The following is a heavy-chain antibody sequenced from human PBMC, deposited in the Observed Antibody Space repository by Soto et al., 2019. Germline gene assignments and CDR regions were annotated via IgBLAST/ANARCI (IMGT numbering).Heavy chain of an antibody. J-gene: IGHJ4*02. D-gene: IGHD1-20*01. CDR2: NEISGSTT. V-gene: IGHV3-23*03. Sequence: LSCAASGCSFSDYSMNWVRQAPGKGQEWITINEISGSTTYYRDSVKGRITIFKEKPKNTVYLQMNRLTVEDAAVYYCTKDRVPDGIFSFDFWGQGALVTVSS. CDR3: TKDRVPDGIFSFDF. CDR1: GCSFSDYS.